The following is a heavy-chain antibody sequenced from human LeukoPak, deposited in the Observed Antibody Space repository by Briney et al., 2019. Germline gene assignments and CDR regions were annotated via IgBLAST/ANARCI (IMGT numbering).Heavy chain of an antibody. Sequence: GGALRLSSAASGFTFSSYAMSWVRQAPGKGLEWVSAITGGGGSTYYADSVKGRFTISRDNFKNALYLQMNSLRAEDTAVYYCAKTSQWPYYFDYWGQGTLVTVSS. J-gene: IGHJ4*02. D-gene: IGHD6-19*01. CDR2: ITGGGGST. V-gene: IGHV3-23*01. CDR1: GFTFSSYA. CDR3: AKTSQWPYYFDY.